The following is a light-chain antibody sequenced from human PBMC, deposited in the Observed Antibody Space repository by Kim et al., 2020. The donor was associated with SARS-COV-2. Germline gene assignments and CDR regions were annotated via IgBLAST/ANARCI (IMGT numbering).Light chain of an antibody. CDR1: QTLNSNS. CDR3: QQYGSSPGT. V-gene: IGKV3-20*01. J-gene: IGKJ4*01. CDR2: GAS. Sequence: EIVLTQSPGTLSLSPGERATLSCRASQTLNSNSLAWYQQKPGQAPRLLIYGASNRVTGIPDRFSGSGSGTDFTLTISRLEPEDFAVYFCQQYGSSPGTFGGGTKVDIK.